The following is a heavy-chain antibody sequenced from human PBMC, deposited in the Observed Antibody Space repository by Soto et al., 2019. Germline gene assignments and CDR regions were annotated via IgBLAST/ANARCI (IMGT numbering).Heavy chain of an antibody. V-gene: IGHV1-69*02. CDR1: GDTLAFYS. CDR2: INPILSMS. CDR3: ATSYGSGYRAFDY. J-gene: IGHJ4*02. Sequence: QVQLVHSGAEVKRPGSSVKVSCKASGDTLAFYSINWVRQAPGLGLEWMGRINPILSMSNYAQRFQGRVTMTADKSTSTAYMVLNSLRSEDTAMYYCATSYGSGYRAFDYWGQGALVTVSS. D-gene: IGHD3-10*01.